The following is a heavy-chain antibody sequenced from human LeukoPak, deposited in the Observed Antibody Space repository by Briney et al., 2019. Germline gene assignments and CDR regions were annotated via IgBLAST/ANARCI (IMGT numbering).Heavy chain of an antibody. D-gene: IGHD6-13*01. CDR3: ARDGFVGAADY. CDR1: EFILSGYW. V-gene: IGHV3-7*03. Sequence: GGSLRLSCAACEFILSGYWMNWVRQAPGKGLEWVANIKQDGSEKQYVDSVRGRFTISRDNAKNSLYLQMNSLRVEDTAVYYCARDGFVGAADYWGQGTLVTVSS. CDR2: IKQDGSEK. J-gene: IGHJ4*02.